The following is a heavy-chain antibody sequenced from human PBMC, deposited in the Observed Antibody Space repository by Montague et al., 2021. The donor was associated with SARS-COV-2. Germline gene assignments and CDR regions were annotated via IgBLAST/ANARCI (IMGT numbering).Heavy chain of an antibody. V-gene: IGHV4-59*12. J-gene: IGHJ4*02. D-gene: IGHD3-22*01. CDR1: GGSISSYY. CDR3: VRGGTMTVVVFDY. CDR2: IYYSGST. Sequence: SETLSLTCTVSGGSISSYYWSWIRQPPGKGLEWIGYIYYSGSTNYNPSLKSRVTMSVDMSRNQFSLSLSNVTAADTAIYYCVRGGTMTVVVFDYWGQGTLVTVSS.